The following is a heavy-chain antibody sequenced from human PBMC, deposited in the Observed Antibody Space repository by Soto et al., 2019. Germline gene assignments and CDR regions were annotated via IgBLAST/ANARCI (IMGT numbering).Heavy chain of an antibody. CDR3: ARRHSRGWYYFDY. Sequence: QVTLKESGPVLVKPTETLTLTCTVSGFSLSNARMGVSWIRQPPGKALEWLAHIFSNDEKSYNTSLKSMLTTSKDTSKSQVVLTMTNMDPVDTATYYGARRHSRGWYYFDYWGQGTLVTVSS. CDR2: IFSNDEK. V-gene: IGHV2-26*01. J-gene: IGHJ4*02. D-gene: IGHD6-19*01. CDR1: GFSLSNARMG.